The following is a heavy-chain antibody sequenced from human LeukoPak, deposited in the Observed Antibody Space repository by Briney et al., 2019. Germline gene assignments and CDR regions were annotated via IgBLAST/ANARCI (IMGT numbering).Heavy chain of an antibody. CDR3: AKGNWRYFDY. CDR2: ISGSGGST. CDR1: GLPFSTYV. V-gene: IGHV3-23*01. Sequence: GGSLRLSCAASGLPFSTYVMRGVRQAPGKGLEWVSAISGSGGSTYYADSVKGRFTISRDNSKNTLDLQMNSLGADDTAVYYCAKGNWRYFDYWGQGTLVTVSS. D-gene: IGHD1-1*01. J-gene: IGHJ4*02.